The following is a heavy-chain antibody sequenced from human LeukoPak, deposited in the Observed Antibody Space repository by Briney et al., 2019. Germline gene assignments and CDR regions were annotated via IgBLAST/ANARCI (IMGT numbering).Heavy chain of an antibody. J-gene: IGHJ4*02. CDR2: ISAYNGNT. CDR3: ARDNDYVWGSYRAQDY. CDR1: GYTFTSYG. D-gene: IGHD3-16*02. V-gene: IGHV1-18*01. Sequence: GASVKVSCKASGYTFTSYGIRWVRQAPGQGLEWMGCISAYNGNTNYAQKLQGRVTMTTDTSTSTAYMELRSLRSDDTAVYYCARDNDYVWGSYRAQDYWGQGTLVTVSS.